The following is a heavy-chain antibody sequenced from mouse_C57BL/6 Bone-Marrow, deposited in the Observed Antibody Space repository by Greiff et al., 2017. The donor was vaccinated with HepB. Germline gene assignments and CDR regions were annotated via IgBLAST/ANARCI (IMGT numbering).Heavy chain of an antibody. CDR1: GYTFTDYY. V-gene: IGHV1-26*01. J-gene: IGHJ2*01. CDR2: INPNNGGT. D-gene: IGHD2-2*01. CDR3: ARWLPYFDY. Sequence: VQLQQSGPELVKPGASVKISCKASGYTFTDYYMNWVKQSQGKSLEWIGDINPNNGGTSYNQKFKGKATLTVDKSSSTAYMELRSLTSEDSAVYYCARWLPYFDYWGQGTTLTVSS.